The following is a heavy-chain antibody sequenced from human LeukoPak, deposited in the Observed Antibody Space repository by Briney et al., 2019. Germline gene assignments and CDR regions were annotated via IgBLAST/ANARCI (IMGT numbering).Heavy chain of an antibody. V-gene: IGHV3-33*06. J-gene: IGHJ4*02. CDR1: GFTFSHYG. D-gene: IGHD4-11*01. CDR3: AKDAQRGCDYSNALDK. CDR2: VWSDGTNS. Sequence: GGSLRLSCATSGFTFSHYGMHWVRQAPGKGLEWVAVVWSDGTNSFYGDTVKGRFTISRDNFQRTVYLQMNSLRAEDTAVYYCAKDAQRGCDYSNALDKWGQGTLVTVSS.